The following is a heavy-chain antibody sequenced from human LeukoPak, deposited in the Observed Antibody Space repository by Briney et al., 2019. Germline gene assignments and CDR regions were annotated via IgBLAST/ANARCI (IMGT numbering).Heavy chain of an antibody. CDR2: IIPIFGTA. CDR1: GYTFTSYY. J-gene: IGHJ5*02. CDR3: AGTHSSSWYSHWFDP. D-gene: IGHD6-13*01. V-gene: IGHV1-69*05. Sequence: SVKVSCKASGYTFTSYYMHWVRQAPGQGLEWMGGIIPIFGTANYAQKFQGRVTITTDESTSTAYMELSSLRSEDTAVYYCAGTHSSSWYSHWFDPWGQGTLVTVSS.